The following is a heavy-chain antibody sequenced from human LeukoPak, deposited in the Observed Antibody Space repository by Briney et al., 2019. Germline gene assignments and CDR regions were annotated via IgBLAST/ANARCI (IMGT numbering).Heavy chain of an antibody. CDR1: GFTFDDYG. CDR3: ARRRGYSYGWDYYYYYYMDV. CDR2: INWTGGST. Sequence: GGSLRFSCAASGFTFDDYGMSWVRQAPGKGLEWVSGINWTGGSTGYADSVKGRFTISRDNAKNSLYLQMNSLRAEDTALYYCARRRGYSYGWDYYYYYYMDVWGKGTTVTVSS. J-gene: IGHJ6*03. D-gene: IGHD5-18*01. V-gene: IGHV3-20*04.